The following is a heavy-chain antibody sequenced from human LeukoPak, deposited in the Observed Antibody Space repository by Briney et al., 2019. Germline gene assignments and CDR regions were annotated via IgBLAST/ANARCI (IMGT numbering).Heavy chain of an antibody. CDR2: LSVSGSS. Sequence: SETLSLTCTFSGGSIYNYYCSWIRQPPGKGLEWIGSLSVSGSSNYNPALRSRVAISVDTSKNQFSLRLTSVTAADTAVYYCARHFFGGYFFPWGQGTLVTVSS. CDR3: ARHFFGGYFFP. D-gene: IGHD2-21*02. CDR1: GGSIYNYY. J-gene: IGHJ5*02. V-gene: IGHV4-59*08.